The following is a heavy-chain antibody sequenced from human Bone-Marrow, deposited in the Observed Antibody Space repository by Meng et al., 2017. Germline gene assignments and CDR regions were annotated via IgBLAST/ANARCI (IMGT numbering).Heavy chain of an antibody. Sequence: GSLSLTCVVSGGSFSDYYWSWIRQPPGKGLEWIGRIYTSGSTNYNPSLKSRVTISVDTSKNQFSLKLSSVTAADTAVYYCARDLYSYGYVYGYWGQGTLVTVSS. J-gene: IGHJ4*02. CDR1: GGSFSDYY. CDR2: IYTSGST. D-gene: IGHD5-18*01. V-gene: IGHV4-4*08. CDR3: ARDLYSYGYVYGY.